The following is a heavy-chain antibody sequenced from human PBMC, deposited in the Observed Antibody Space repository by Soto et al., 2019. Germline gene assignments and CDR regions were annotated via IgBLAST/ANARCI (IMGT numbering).Heavy chain of an antibody. CDR1: AYTFDNFG. Sequence: VQLVQSRTEVKNPGASVKVSCQAAAYTFDNFGIHWVRQAPGQGLEWIGWISAYSGDTNYAQRLQGRVTMTTDTSTNTAYRELSGLTSDDTAVYFCARDGFGSYLDYWGQGTLVTVSS. D-gene: IGHD3-10*01. V-gene: IGHV1-18*01. J-gene: IGHJ4*02. CDR2: ISAYSGDT. CDR3: ARDGFGSYLDY.